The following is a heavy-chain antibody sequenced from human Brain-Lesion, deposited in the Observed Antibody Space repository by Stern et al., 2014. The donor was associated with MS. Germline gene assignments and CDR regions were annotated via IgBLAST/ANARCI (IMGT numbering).Heavy chain of an antibody. CDR1: GYIFTGYY. V-gene: IGHV1-2*02. CDR2: INPNTGGT. CDR3: ARDQRGITIFGVVTDYYYLGMDV. D-gene: IGHD3-3*01. Sequence: QVQLVQSGAEVKKPGASVKVSCKTSGYIFTGYYIHWVRHAPGQRLEWMAWINPNTGGTKYAQKLSGRATMGRDTSISTAYVELSSLTSDDTAVDYCARDQRGITIFGVVTDYYYLGMDVWGQGTTVTVSS. J-gene: IGHJ6*02.